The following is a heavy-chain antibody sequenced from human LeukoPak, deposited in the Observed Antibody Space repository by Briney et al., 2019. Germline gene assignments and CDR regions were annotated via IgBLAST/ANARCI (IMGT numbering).Heavy chain of an antibody. CDR1: GDSISSGGYY. CDR3: ARHSFDYDSSGYFYSFDY. D-gene: IGHD3-22*01. CDR2: IQYSGST. V-gene: IGHV4-39*01. Sequence: PSETLSLTCTVSGDSISSGGYYWSWIRQPPGKGLEWLGSIQYSGSTHYDPSLKSRVTISVDTSKNQFSLNLNSVTAADTAVYYCARHSFDYDSSGYFYSFDYWGQGTLVTVSS. J-gene: IGHJ4*02.